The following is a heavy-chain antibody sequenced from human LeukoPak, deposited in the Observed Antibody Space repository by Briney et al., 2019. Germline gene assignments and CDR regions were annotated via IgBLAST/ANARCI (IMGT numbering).Heavy chain of an antibody. CDR2: ISAYNGNT. CDR1: GYTFTSYG. CDR3: ARSDYGDYVGDWFDP. Sequence: GASVKVSCKASGYTFTSYGINWVRQAPGQGLEWMGWISAYNGNTNYAQKLQGRVTMTTDTSTSTAYMELRSLRSDDTAVYYCARSDYGDYVGDWFDPWGQGTLVTVSS. V-gene: IGHV1-18*04. J-gene: IGHJ5*02. D-gene: IGHD4-17*01.